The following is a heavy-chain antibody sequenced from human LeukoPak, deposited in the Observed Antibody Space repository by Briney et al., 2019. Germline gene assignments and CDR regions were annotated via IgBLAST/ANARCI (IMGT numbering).Heavy chain of an antibody. J-gene: IGHJ5*02. D-gene: IGHD3-10*01. CDR3: ARAPYGSGANWFDP. Sequence: SETLSLTCTVSGGSISTYYWSWIRQPAGKGLEWIGHIYPSGSTNYNPSLKSRVTMSAGTSKNQFSLKLSSVTAADTAVYYCARAPYGSGANWFDPWGQGTLVTVSS. V-gene: IGHV4-4*07. CDR1: GGSISTYY. CDR2: IYPSGST.